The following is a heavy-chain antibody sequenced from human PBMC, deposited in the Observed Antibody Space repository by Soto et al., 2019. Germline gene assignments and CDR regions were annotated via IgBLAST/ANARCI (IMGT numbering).Heavy chain of an antibody. D-gene: IGHD3-3*01. J-gene: IGHJ5*02. CDR3: ERMGRITIFGVDNTWFDP. CDR2: ISAYNGNT. V-gene: IGHV1-18*01. CDR1: GYTFTSYG. Sequence: QVQLVQSGAEVKKPGASVKVSCKASGYTFTSYGISWVRQAPGQGLEWMGWISAYNGNTNYAQKRQGRVTMTTYTSTITAYMELRSLRSDDTAVYYCERMGRITIFGVDNTWFDPWGQGPLVTVSS.